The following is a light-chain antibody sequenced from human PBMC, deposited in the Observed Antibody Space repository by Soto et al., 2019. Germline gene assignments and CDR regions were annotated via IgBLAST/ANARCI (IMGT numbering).Light chain of an antibody. CDR1: QSVSGY. CDR3: QQRSYWQVT. V-gene: IGKV3-11*01. Sequence: EVVLTQSPVTLSLAPGERATLSCRASQSVSGYLAWYQQKPGQAPRLLISDVSNRATGIPARFSGSESGTHFTITIRCLEPEDFAIYYCQQRSYWQVTFGQGTRLEIK. CDR2: DVS. J-gene: IGKJ5*01.